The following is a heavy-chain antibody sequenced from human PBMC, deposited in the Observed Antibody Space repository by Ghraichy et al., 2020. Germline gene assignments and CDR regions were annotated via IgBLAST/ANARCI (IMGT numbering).Heavy chain of an antibody. V-gene: IGHV4-59*01. D-gene: IGHD2-2*01. J-gene: IGHJ4*02. Sequence: SETLSLTCTVSGGSISSYYWSWIRQPPGKGLEWIGYIYYSGSTNYNPSLKSRVTISVDTSKNQFSLKLSSVTAADTAVYYCAREGEYGGGFDYWGQGTLVTVSS. CDR2: IYYSGST. CDR3: AREGEYGGGFDY. CDR1: GGSISSYY.